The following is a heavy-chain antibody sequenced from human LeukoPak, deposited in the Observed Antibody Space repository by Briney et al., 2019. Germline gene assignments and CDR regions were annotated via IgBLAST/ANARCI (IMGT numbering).Heavy chain of an antibody. CDR1: GGALRGYF. D-gene: IGHD3-22*01. V-gene: IGHV4-34*01. J-gene: IGHJ4*02. CDR3: ARLRGYYDSSGYYTY. CDR2: INHSGST. Sequence: PSETLSLTRAGYGGALRGYFLGWVRQPPGEGLEWVGEINHSGSTNYNPSLKSRVTISVDTSKNQFSLKLSSVTAADTAVYYCARLRGYYDSSGYYTYWGQGTLVTVSS.